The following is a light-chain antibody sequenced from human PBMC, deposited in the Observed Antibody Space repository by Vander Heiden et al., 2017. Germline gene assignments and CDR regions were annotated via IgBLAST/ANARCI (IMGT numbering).Light chain of an antibody. V-gene: IGKV3-11*01. CDR1: QSVNKY. J-gene: IGKJ4*01. CDR2: DAS. Sequence: EIVLTQSPVTLSFSPGERATLSCRASQSVNKYLVWYQQKPGKAPRLLIYDASNRATGIPARFSGGGSGTDFTLTISSLEPEDFAVYYCQQRSNWPLTFGGGTKVEIK. CDR3: QQRSNWPLT.